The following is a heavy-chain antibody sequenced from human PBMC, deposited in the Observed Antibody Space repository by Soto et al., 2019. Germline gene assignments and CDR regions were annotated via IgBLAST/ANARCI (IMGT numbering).Heavy chain of an antibody. D-gene: IGHD2-21*01. V-gene: IGHV3-30*18. J-gene: IGHJ4*02. Sequence: QVQLVESGGGVVQPGRSLRLSCAASGFIFHNYGMHWVRQAPGMGLEWVAVISYDGTNKYYADSVKDRFTISRDNSQNTFRRHMNRLQLHHTAGFDCAKDSAYCDGARYYPRLDYWVEGTLITVSS. CDR2: ISYDGTNK. CDR1: GFIFHNYG. CDR3: AKDSAYCDGARYYPRLDY.